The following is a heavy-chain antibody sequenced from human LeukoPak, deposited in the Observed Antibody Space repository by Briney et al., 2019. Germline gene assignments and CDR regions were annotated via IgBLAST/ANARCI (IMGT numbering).Heavy chain of an antibody. V-gene: IGHV3-11*05. CDR2: ICTTSSYT. J-gene: IGHJ4*02. CDR3: AKERHDFGDLFYFDH. D-gene: IGHD4-17*01. CDR1: GFAFSDCY. Sequence: GGSPRLSCVAPGFAFSDCYKSWIPPAPGEGAEWPSYICTTSSYTNYADSVKGRFTISRDNAKNSLYLQMNSLRAEDTAVYYCAKERHDFGDLFYFDHWGQGTLVTVSS.